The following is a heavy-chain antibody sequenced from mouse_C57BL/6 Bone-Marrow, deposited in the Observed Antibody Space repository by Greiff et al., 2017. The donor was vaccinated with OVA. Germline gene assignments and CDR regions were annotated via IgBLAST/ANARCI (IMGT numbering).Heavy chain of an antibody. J-gene: IGHJ4*01. CDR1: GFSFNTYA. CDR3: VRQLWRDYAMDY. V-gene: IGHV10-1*01. D-gene: IGHD1-1*02. CDR2: IRSKSNNYAT. Sequence: EVMLVESGGGLVQPKGSLKLSCAASGFSFNTYAMNWVRQAPGKGLEWVARIRSKSNNYATYYADSVKDRFTISRDDSESMLYLQMNNLKTEDTAMYYCVRQLWRDYAMDYWGQGTSVTVSS.